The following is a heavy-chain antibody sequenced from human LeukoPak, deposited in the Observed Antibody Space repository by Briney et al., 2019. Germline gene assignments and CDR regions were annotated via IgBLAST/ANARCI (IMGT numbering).Heavy chain of an antibody. J-gene: IGHJ4*02. CDR3: ARVPVLGSRVYFDY. Sequence: SQTLSLTCTVSGSSISSGDHYWGWIRQPPGKGLEWIGYIYYSGSTYYNPSLKSRISISVDTSKNQFSLKLSSVTAADTAVYYCARVPVLGSRVYFDYWGQGTLVTVSS. D-gene: IGHD4/OR15-4a*01. CDR1: GSSISSGDHY. CDR2: IYYSGST. V-gene: IGHV4-31*03.